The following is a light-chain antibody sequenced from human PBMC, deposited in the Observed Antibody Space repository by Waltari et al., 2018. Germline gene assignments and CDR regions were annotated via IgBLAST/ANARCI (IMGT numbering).Light chain of an antibody. Sequence: QSALTQPRSVSGSPGQSVTISCTGTSSDVGGYNYVSWYQQHPGKAPKLMIYDVNKRPSGVPDRFSGSKSGNTASLTISGLQAEDEADFYCCSYEGSYILVFGGGTKLTVL. CDR3: CSYEGSYILV. CDR1: SSDVGGYNY. CDR2: DVN. J-gene: IGLJ2*01. V-gene: IGLV2-11*01.